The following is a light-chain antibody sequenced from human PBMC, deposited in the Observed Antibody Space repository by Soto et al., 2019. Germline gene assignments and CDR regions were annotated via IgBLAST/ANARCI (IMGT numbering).Light chain of an antibody. CDR1: QSISTY. CDR3: QQSYTSPRA. CDR2: AVS. Sequence: DIQMTQSPSSLSASVEDRVTITCRASQSISTYLNWYQQKPGKAPKLLIHAVSSLQSGVPSRFSGSGSGTDFTLTISSLQPEDFATYYCQQSYTSPRAFGQGTKLEIK. V-gene: IGKV1-39*01. J-gene: IGKJ2*01.